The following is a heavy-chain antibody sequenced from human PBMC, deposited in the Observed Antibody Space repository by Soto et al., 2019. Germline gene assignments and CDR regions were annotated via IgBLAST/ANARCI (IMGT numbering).Heavy chain of an antibody. CDR3: ARDDYDSSGYFY. D-gene: IGHD3-22*01. J-gene: IGHJ4*02. CDR2: IIPILGIA. CDR1: GGTFSSYT. Sequence: QVQLVQSGAEVKKPGSSVKVSCKASGGTFSSYTISWVRQAPGQGLEWMGRIIPILGIANYAQKFQGIVTITADKSTSTAYMELSSVRSEDTAVYYCARDDYDSSGYFYWGQGTLVTVSS. V-gene: IGHV1-69*08.